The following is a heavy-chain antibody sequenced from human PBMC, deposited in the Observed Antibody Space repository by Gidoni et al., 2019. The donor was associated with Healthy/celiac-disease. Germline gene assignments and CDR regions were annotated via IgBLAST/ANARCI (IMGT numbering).Heavy chain of an antibody. J-gene: IGHJ3*02. CDR3: ATFGVVVPAAIRAIAFDI. V-gene: IGHV1-24*01. CDR1: GYTHTEVS. D-gene: IGHD2-2*02. CDR2: FDPEDGET. Sequence: QVQLVQSGAEVKKTGASVKVSCKGSGYTHTEVSMHWVRQAPGKGLEWMGGFDPEDGETIYAQKFQGRVTMTEDTSTDTAYMELSSLRSEDTAVYYCATFGVVVPAAIRAIAFDIWGQGTMVTVSS.